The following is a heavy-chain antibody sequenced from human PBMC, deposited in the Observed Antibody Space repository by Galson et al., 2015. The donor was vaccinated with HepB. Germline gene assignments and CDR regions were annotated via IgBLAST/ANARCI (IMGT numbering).Heavy chain of an antibody. V-gene: IGHV3-23*01. D-gene: IGHD6-19*01. Sequence: SLRLSCAASGFTFSGYAMSWVRQAPGKGLEWVSDVSSRGGNTFYADSVKGRFTVSRDNSKNTLYLLMNSLRVEDTAVYYCAKDASVPGWYTWFDPWGQGTQVTVSS. J-gene: IGHJ5*02. CDR3: AKDASVPGWYTWFDP. CDR2: VSSRGGNT. CDR1: GFTFSGYA.